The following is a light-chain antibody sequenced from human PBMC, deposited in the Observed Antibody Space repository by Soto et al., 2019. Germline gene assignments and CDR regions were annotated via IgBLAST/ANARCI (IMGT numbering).Light chain of an antibody. CDR2: EVN. V-gene: IGLV2-8*01. J-gene: IGLJ2*01. Sequence: QSALTQPPSASGSPGQSVAISCTGTSSDVGGYNYVSWYQQHPGKAPKLMIYEVNKRPSGVPDRFSGSKSGTSASLAITGLQPEDEADYYCQSYDSSLNGLLFGGGTKLTVL. CDR1: SSDVGGYNY. CDR3: QSYDSSLNGLL.